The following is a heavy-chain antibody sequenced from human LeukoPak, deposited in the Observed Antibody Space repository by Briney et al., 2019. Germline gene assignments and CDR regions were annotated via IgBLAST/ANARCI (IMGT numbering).Heavy chain of an antibody. CDR1: GYSFIHYW. CDR3: AGQTTVTKPIDY. Sequence: GESLKISCKGAGYSFIHYWIAWVRQMPGKGLEWMGIIYPGDSDTRYSPSFQGQVTISADKSISTAYLQWNSLKASDTAMYYCAGQTTVTKPIDYWGQGTLVTVSS. CDR2: IYPGDSDT. V-gene: IGHV5-51*01. D-gene: IGHD4-17*01. J-gene: IGHJ4*02.